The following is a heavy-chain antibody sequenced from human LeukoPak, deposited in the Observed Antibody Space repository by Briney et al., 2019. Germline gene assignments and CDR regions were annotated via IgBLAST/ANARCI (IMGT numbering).Heavy chain of an antibody. Sequence: GGSLRLSCVASGFTFSNYWMHWVRQAPGKGLEWVSGISWNSGSIGYADSVKGRFTISRDNAKNSLYLQMNSLRAEDTALYYCAKEPGGNDGYWGQGTLVTVSS. D-gene: IGHD4-23*01. J-gene: IGHJ4*02. CDR1: GFTFSNYW. V-gene: IGHV3-9*01. CDR3: AKEPGGNDGY. CDR2: ISWNSGSI.